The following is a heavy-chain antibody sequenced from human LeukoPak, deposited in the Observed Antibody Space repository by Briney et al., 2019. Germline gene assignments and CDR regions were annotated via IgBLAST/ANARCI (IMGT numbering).Heavy chain of an antibody. CDR1: GFTFSSYW. J-gene: IGHJ4*02. CDR3: ARGVRSGYYIDY. CDR2: IKQDGSEK. Sequence: GGSLRLSCAASGFTFSSYWMSWVRQAPGKGLEWVANIKQDGSEKYYVDSVKGRFTISRDNSKNTLYLQMNSLRAEDTAVYYCARGVRSGYYIDYWGQGTLVTVSS. D-gene: IGHD3-3*01. V-gene: IGHV3-7*04.